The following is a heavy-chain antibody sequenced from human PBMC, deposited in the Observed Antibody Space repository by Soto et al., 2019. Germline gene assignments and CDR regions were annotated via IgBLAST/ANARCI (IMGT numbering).Heavy chain of an antibody. Sequence: QVQLVQSGGEVTKPGASVKVSCKSSGYTFTSYGVSWVRQAPGQGLEWLGWISVYTGNTKQAQKFQDRVTLTTEAPTSKAYMELRRSRSDDTAVYYGARDRCTTDRCSTNPFDVWGQGTTVTASS. CDR2: ISVYTGNT. CDR1: GYTFTSYG. D-gene: IGHD2-8*01. J-gene: IGHJ6*02. V-gene: IGHV1-18*04. CDR3: ARDRCTTDRCSTNPFDV.